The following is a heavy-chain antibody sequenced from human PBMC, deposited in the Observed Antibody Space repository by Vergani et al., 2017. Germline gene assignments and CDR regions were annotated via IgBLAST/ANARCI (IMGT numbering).Heavy chain of an antibody. Sequence: EVQLLESGGNLVQPGGSLRLSCAASGFTFTNFAMTWVRQAPGEGLEWVSGISGSGDFTYYADSVKGRFTISRDNSKNTMFLQMNNLRAEDTAVYYCAKDNVPGYYDSSGYCDYWGQGTLVTVSS. D-gene: IGHD3-22*01. CDR2: ISGSGDFT. J-gene: IGHJ4*02. CDR1: GFTFTNFA. CDR3: AKDNVPGYYDSSGYCDY. V-gene: IGHV3-23*01.